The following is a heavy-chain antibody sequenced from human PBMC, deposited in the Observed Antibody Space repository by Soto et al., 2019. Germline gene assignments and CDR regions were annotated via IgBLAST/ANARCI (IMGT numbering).Heavy chain of an antibody. D-gene: IGHD1-20*01. CDR3: ARGARITESNWFDP. J-gene: IGHJ5*02. Sequence: GASVKVSCKASGYTFTSYAMHWVRQAPGQRLEWMGWINAGNGNTKYSQKFQGRVTITRDTSASTAYMELSSLRSEDTAVYYCARGARITESNWFDPWGQGTLVTVSS. CDR1: GYTFTSYA. V-gene: IGHV1-3*01. CDR2: INAGNGNT.